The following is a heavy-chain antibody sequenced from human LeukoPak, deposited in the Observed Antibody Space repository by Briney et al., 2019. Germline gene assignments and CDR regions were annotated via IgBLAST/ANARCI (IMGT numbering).Heavy chain of an antibody. V-gene: IGHV4-34*01. CDR1: GGSFSGYY. J-gene: IGHJ4*02. CDR3: ARGLPSTSYDYVWGSYRYTPTFDY. Sequence: PSETLSLTCAVYGGSFSGYYWSWIRQPPGKGLEWIGEINHSVSTNYNPSLKSRFTISVDTSKNQFSLKLSSVTAADTAVYYCARGLPSTSYDYVWGSYRYTPTFDYWGQGTLVTVSS. D-gene: IGHD3-16*02. CDR2: INHSVST.